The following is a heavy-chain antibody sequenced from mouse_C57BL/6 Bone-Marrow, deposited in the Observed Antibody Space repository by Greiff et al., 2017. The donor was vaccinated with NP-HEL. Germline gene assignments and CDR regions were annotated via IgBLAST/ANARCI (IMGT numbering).Heavy chain of an antibody. CDR3: ARRDGYYPYYYAMDY. V-gene: IGHV5-6*02. D-gene: IGHD2-3*01. J-gene: IGHJ4*01. CDR1: GFTFSSYG. Sequence: EVKLVESGGDLVKPGGSLKLSCAASGFTFSSYGMSWVRQTPDKRLEWVATISSGGSYTYYPDSVKGRFTITRDNAKNTLYLQMSSLKSEDTAMYYCARRDGYYPYYYAMDYWGQGTSVTVSS. CDR2: ISSGGSYT.